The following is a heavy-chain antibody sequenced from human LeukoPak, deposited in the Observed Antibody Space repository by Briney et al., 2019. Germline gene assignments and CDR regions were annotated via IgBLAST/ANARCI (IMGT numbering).Heavy chain of an antibody. CDR1: GYTFTSYG. Sequence: ASVKVSCKASGYTFTSYGISWVRQAPGQGLEWMGWISAYNGNTNYAQKLQGRVTMTTDTSTSTAYMELRSLRSDDTAVYYCARGPLYYDFWSGYYFFDYWGQGTLVTVSS. D-gene: IGHD3-3*01. CDR2: ISAYNGNT. CDR3: ARGPLYYDFWSGYYFFDY. V-gene: IGHV1-18*01. J-gene: IGHJ4*02.